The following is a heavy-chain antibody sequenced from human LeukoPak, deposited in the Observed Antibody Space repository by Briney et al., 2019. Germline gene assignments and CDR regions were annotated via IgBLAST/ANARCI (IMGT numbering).Heavy chain of an antibody. D-gene: IGHD6-19*01. CDR2: IKQDGSEK. J-gene: IGHJ3*02. CDR3: AREGSSGWYPHDAFDI. V-gene: IGHV3-7*01. CDR1: GFTFSSYW. Sequence: PGGSLRLSCAASGFTFSSYWMSWVRQAPGKGLEWVANIKQDGSEKYYVDFVKGRFTISRDNAKNSLYLQMNSLRAEDTAVYYCAREGSSGWYPHDAFDIWGQGTMVTVSS.